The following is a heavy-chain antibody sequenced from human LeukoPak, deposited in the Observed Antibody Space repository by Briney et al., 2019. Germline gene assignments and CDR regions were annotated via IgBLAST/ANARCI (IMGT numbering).Heavy chain of an antibody. CDR1: GGSISSSSYY. CDR2: IYYSGST. V-gene: IGHV4-39*07. J-gene: IGHJ5*02. Sequence: TSETLSLTCTVSGGSISSSSYYWGWIRQPPGKGLEWIGSIYYSGSTYYNPSLKSRVTISADTSKNQFSLKLSSVTAADTAVYYCARGEWFGEVFQFDPWGQGTLVTVSS. CDR3: ARGEWFGEVFQFDP. D-gene: IGHD3-10*01.